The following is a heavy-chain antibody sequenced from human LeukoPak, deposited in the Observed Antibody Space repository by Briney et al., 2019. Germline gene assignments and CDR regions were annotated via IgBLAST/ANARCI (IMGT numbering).Heavy chain of an antibody. Sequence: SETLSLTCTVAGDSISSYYWSWIRQPPGKGLEGIGHSYYTGSTNYKSSLKRRVTISLYTSKNQFSLKLRSVTAADTAAYYCARWGGYSYGFPPAFAYCGQGTLVTVSS. CDR2: SYYTGST. D-gene: IGHD5-18*01. CDR3: ARWGGYSYGFPPAFAY. V-gene: IGHV4-59*01. CDR1: GDSISSYY. J-gene: IGHJ4*02.